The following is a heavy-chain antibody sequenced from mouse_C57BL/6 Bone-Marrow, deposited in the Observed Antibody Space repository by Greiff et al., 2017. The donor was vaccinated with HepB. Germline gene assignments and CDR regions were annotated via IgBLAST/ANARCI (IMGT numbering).Heavy chain of an antibody. Sequence: QVQLQQPGAELVKPGASVKLSCKASGYTFTSYWMQWVKQRPGQGLEWIGEIDPSDSYTNYNQKFKGKATLTVDTSSSTAYMQISSLTSEDSAVYYCARGDSWFAYWGQGTLVTVSA. CDR2: IDPSDSYT. CDR1: GYTFTSYW. J-gene: IGHJ3*01. V-gene: IGHV1-50*01. CDR3: ARGDSWFAY. D-gene: IGHD3-3*01.